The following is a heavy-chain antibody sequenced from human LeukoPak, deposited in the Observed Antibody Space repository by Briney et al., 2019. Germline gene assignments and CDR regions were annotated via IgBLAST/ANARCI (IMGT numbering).Heavy chain of an antibody. CDR1: GFTFSSYS. CDR2: ISSCSTI. V-gene: IGHV3-48*01. D-gene: IGHD6-19*01. CDR3: ARDHSSGRPAFDY. Sequence: PGGSLTLSCAASGFTFSSYSMNWVRQAPGRGLEWVSYISSCSTINFAYSVKGRFTISRDNDKNSLYLQMNSLRAEDTAVYYCARDHSSGRPAFDYWGQGTLVTVSS. J-gene: IGHJ4*02.